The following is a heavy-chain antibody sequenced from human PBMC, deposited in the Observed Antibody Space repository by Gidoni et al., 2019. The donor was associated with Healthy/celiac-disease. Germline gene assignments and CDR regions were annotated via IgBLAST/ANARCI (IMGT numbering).Heavy chain of an antibody. V-gene: IGHV3-21*01. Sequence: EVQLVESGGGLVKPGGSLRLSCAASGFTFSSYSMNWVRQAPGKGLEWVSSISSSSSYIYYADSVKGRFTISRDNAKNSLYLQMNSLRAEDTAVYYCARGNPAAAGLFDYWGQGTLVTVSS. J-gene: IGHJ4*02. CDR3: ARGNPAAAGLFDY. D-gene: IGHD6-13*01. CDR1: GFTFSSYS. CDR2: ISSSSSYI.